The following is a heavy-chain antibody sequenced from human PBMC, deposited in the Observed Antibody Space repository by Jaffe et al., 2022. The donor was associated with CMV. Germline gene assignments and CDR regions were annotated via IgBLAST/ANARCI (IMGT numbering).Heavy chain of an antibody. Sequence: QLQLQESGPGLVKPSETLSLTCTVSGGSISSSSYYWGWIRQPPGKGLEWIGSIYYSGSTYYNPSLKSRVTISVDTSKNQFSLKLSSVTAADTAVYYCARHTTLSGSYWSAFFDYWGQGTLVTVSS. D-gene: IGHD1-26*01. CDR3: ARHTTLSGSYWSAFFDY. CDR1: GGSISSSSYY. J-gene: IGHJ4*02. CDR2: IYYSGST. V-gene: IGHV4-39*01.